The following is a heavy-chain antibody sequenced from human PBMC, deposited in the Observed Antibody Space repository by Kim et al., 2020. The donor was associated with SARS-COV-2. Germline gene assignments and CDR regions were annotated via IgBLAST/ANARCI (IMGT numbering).Heavy chain of an antibody. CDR3: ARHSGYDYSDPKHNLDY. J-gene: IGHJ4*02. Sequence: SVKVSCKASGGTFSSYAISWARRAPGQGLEWMGGIIPIFGTANYAQKFQGRVTITADESTSTAYMELSSLRSEDTAVYYCARHSGYDYSDPKHNLDYWGQGTLVTVSS. CDR2: IIPIFGTA. D-gene: IGHD5-12*01. CDR1: GGTFSSYA. V-gene: IGHV1-69*13.